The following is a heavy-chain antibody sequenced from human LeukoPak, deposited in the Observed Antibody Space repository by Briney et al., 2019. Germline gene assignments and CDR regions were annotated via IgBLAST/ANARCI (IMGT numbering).Heavy chain of an antibody. CDR2: IFYSGST. D-gene: IGHD6-19*01. J-gene: IGHJ1*01. CDR1: GGSISSSSYY. Sequence: SETLSLTCTVSGGSISSSSYYWGWIRQPPGKGLEWVGSIFYSGSTYYNPSLKSRVTISVDTSKNQVSLKLSSVTAADTAVYYCARDVLSVAGTFYGYFQHWGQGTLVTVSS. V-gene: IGHV4-39*07. CDR3: ARDVLSVAGTFYGYFQH.